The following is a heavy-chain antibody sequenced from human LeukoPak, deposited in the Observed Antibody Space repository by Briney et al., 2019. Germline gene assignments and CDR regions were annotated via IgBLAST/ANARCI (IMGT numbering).Heavy chain of an antibody. CDR3: ARSGGASLRFLEWSPSDGMDV. CDR2: IYYSGST. CDR1: GGSISSYY. J-gene: IGHJ6*02. D-gene: IGHD3-3*01. V-gene: IGHV4-59*08. Sequence: SSETLSLTCTVSGGSISSYYWSWIRQPPGKGLEWIGYIYYSGSTNYNPSPKSRVTISVDTSKNQFSLKLSSVTAADTAVYYCARSGGASLRFLEWSPSDGMDVWGQGTTVTVSS.